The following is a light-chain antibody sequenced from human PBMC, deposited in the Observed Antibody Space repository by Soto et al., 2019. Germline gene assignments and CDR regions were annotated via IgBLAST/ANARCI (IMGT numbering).Light chain of an antibody. CDR3: QSYDSSLSGSYV. V-gene: IGLV2-14*01. Sequence: QSALTQPASLSGSPGQSITISCTGTSSDIGAYDYVSWFQQHPGKAPKLMISEVNNRPSGVPDRFSGSKSGTSASLAITGLQAEDEADYYCQSYDSSLSGSYVFGSGTKLTVL. CDR1: SSDIGAYDY. J-gene: IGLJ1*01. CDR2: EVN.